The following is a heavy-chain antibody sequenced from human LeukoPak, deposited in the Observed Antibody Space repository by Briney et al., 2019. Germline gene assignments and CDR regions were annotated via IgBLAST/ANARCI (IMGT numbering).Heavy chain of an antibody. Sequence: GGSLRLSCAASGFTFSSYAMSWVRQAPGKGLEWVSAISGSGGSTYYADSVKGRFTISRDNSKNTLYLQMNSLRAEDTAVYYRARGLSGYCSSTSCYSIWFDPWGQGTLVTVSS. CDR3: ARGLSGYCSSTSCYSIWFDP. CDR2: ISGSGGST. D-gene: IGHD2-2*01. J-gene: IGHJ5*02. CDR1: GFTFSSYA. V-gene: IGHV3-23*01.